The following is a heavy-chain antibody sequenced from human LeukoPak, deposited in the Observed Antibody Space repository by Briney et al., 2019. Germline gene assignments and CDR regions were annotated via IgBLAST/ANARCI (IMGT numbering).Heavy chain of an antibody. CDR3: ARSFYSDTSGYNPYAALDL. J-gene: IGHJ3*01. CDR1: GYSFSKYW. CDR2: IYPGDSDV. V-gene: IGHV5-51*01. Sequence: GESLKISCEASGYSFSKYWIGWVRQMPENGLEWLGIIYPGDSDVRYNPSFQGQVTISVDKSTSTAFLQWSRLKASDTAIYFCARSFYSDTSGYNPYAALDLWGQGTMVTVSS. D-gene: IGHD3-22*01.